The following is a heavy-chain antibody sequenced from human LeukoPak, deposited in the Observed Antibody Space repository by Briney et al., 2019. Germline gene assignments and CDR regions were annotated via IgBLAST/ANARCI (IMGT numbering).Heavy chain of an antibody. Sequence: ASVKVSYKASGYTFTSYGIRWVRQAPGQGLEWMGWIRAHNGNTNYAQKLQGRVTMTTDTSTSTAYMELRSLRSDDTAVYYCARDSGPTYYDFWSGYYTGPPYNWFDPWGQGTLVTVSS. CDR2: IRAHNGNT. D-gene: IGHD3-3*01. J-gene: IGHJ5*02. CDR3: ARDSGPTYYDFWSGYYTGPPYNWFDP. V-gene: IGHV1-18*01. CDR1: GYTFTSYG.